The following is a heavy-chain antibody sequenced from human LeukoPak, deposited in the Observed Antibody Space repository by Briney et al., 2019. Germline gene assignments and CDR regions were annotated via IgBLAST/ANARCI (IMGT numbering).Heavy chain of an antibody. CDR2: ISGRDGST. CDR1: GFTFRTYA. V-gene: IGHV3-23*01. Sequence: GGSLRLSCAASGFTFRTYAMSWVRQAPEKGLEWVSAISGRDGSTDYADSVKGRFTISRNNSKNTLYLQMNSLRAEDAAVYYCAKADSSSGSDPNFDYWGQGTLVTVSS. J-gene: IGHJ4*02. D-gene: IGHD3-22*01. CDR3: AKADSSSGSDPNFDY.